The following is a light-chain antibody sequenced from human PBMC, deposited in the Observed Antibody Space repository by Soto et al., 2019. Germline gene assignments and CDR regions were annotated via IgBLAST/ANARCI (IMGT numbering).Light chain of an antibody. CDR2: GAS. V-gene: IGKV3-20*01. Sequence: IVLTQSPGTLSLSPGERATLSCRASQSVSSSYLAWYQQKPGQAPRLLHYGASSRASGIPDRFSGSGSGTDVTLTIIRLEPEEFTVYYCQQYGSSPKTFGQGTKVDIK. CDR1: QSVSSSY. J-gene: IGKJ1*01. CDR3: QQYGSSPKT.